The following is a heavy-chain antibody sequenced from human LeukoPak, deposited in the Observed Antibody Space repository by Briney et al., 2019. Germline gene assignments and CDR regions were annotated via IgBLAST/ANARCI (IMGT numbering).Heavy chain of an antibody. CDR3: ARDLADY. V-gene: IGHV3-7*05. Sequence: GGSLRLSCAASGFTFSTYAMNWVRPAPGRGLEWVANIKQDGSEIYYVDSVKGRFTISRDNAKNSLYLQMDSLRAEDTAVYYCARDLADYWGQGTLVTVSS. CDR2: IKQDGSEI. CDR1: GFTFSTYA. J-gene: IGHJ4*02.